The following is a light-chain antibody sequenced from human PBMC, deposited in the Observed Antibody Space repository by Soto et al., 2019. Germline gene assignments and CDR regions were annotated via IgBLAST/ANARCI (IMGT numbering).Light chain of an antibody. CDR3: QQYNSVPVS. Sequence: DIQMTQSPSSLSASVGDRVTITCRASQDIVDYLAWYQQRPGEVPKLLIYAKSTLQTGVPSRFSGSGSGTDFTLTISSLQPEDVATYYCQQYNSVPVSFGQGTKVEIK. CDR2: AKS. V-gene: IGKV1-27*01. CDR1: QDIVDY. J-gene: IGKJ1*01.